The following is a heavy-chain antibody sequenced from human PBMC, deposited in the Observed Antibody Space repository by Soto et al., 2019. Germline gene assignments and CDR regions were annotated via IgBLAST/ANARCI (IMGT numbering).Heavy chain of an antibody. CDR1: GFTFSSYG. V-gene: IGHV3-30*18. CDR2: ISYDGSNK. CDR3: AKDKCSSCLYSYYGMDV. D-gene: IGHD6-13*01. J-gene: IGHJ6*02. Sequence: QVQLVESGGGVVQPGRSLRLSCAASGFTFSSYGMHWVRQAPGKGLEWVAVISYDGSNKYYADSVKGRFTISRDNSKNKLYLQMNSLRAEDTAVYYCAKDKCSSCLYSYYGMDVWGQGTTVTVSS.